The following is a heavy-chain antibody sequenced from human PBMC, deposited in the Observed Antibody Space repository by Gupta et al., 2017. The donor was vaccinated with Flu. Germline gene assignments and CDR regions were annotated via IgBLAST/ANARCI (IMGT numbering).Heavy chain of an antibody. D-gene: IGHD3-10*01. CDR2: IYYTGDS. J-gene: IGHJ5*02. CDR3: ARDRGPRYDQ. CDR1: GGSISRYF. V-gene: IGHV4-59*01. Sequence: QVQLQESGPGLVKSSGTLSLTCTVSGGSISRYFWSWIRQPPGKGLEWIGYIYYTGDSMYNPSLKSRVTMSVDASKSRFSLKLSSVTAADTAVYYCARDRGPRYDQWGQGTLVTVSS.